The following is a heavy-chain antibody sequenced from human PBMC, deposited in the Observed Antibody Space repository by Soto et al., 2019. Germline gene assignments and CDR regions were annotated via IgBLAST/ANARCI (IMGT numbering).Heavy chain of an antibody. CDR1: GFTFSNYA. V-gene: IGHV3-23*01. J-gene: IGHJ4*02. D-gene: IGHD6-13*01. CDR2: ISGSGGRT. CDR3: ARRSSSSYFDY. Sequence: EVQLLESGGGLVQPGGSLRLSCAASGFTFSNYAMNWVRQAPGKGLEWVSVISGSGGRTYYADSVKGRFTISRDNSKNTLYLQMNSLRAEDTAVYYCARRSSSSYFDYWGQGTLVTVSS.